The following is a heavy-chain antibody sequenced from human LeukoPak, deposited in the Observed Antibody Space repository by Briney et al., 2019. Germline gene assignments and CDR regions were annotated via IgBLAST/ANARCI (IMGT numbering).Heavy chain of an antibody. CDR1: GYTFTSYG. Sequence: GASVKVSCKASGYTFTSYGISWVRQAPGQGLEWMGWISAYNGNTNYAQKLQGRVTMTTDTSTSTAYMELRSLRSDDTAVYYCAGPTVVTLNYYYYGMDVWGQGTTVTVPS. CDR2: ISAYNGNT. J-gene: IGHJ6*02. D-gene: IGHD4-23*01. CDR3: AGPTVVTLNYYYYGMDV. V-gene: IGHV1-18*01.